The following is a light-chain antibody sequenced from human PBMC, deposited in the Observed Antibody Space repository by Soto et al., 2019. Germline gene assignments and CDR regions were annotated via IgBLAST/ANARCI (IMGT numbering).Light chain of an antibody. CDR1: QSASSRY. CDR3: LQYGSSPWT. V-gene: IGKV3-20*01. J-gene: IGKJ1*01. CDR2: GAS. Sequence: EIVLTQSPGTLSLSPGERATLSCRAGQSASSRYLAWYQLKPGQAPRVLIYGASSRATGIPDRFSGSGSGTDFTHPISRLEPEDFAVYYCLQYGSSPWTFGQGTKVEIK.